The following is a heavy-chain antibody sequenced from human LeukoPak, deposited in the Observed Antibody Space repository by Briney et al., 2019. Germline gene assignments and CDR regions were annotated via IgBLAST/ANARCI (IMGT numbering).Heavy chain of an antibody. D-gene: IGHD5-24*01. J-gene: IGHJ4*02. CDR2: INHSGST. CDR1: GGSFSGYY. Sequence: PSETLSLTCAVYGGSFSGYYWSWIRQPPGKGLEWIGEINHSGSTNYNPSLKSRVTISVDTSKNQFSLKLSSVTAADTAVYYCARDEILYYFDYWGQGTLVTVSS. V-gene: IGHV4-34*01. CDR3: ARDEILYYFDY.